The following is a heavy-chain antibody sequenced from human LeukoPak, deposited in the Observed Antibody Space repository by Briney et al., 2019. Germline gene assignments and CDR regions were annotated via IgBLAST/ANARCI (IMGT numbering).Heavy chain of an antibody. CDR2: IKPDGTEK. CDR3: ARGGGLDV. V-gene: IGHV3-7*03. Sequence: PGGSLRLSCAASGFLFSNYWMSWVRQAPGKGLEWVANIKPDGTEKYYVDSLEGRFTISRDNAKNSLYLQMSNLRAEDTAVYFCARGGGLDVWGQGATVTVSS. D-gene: IGHD3-16*01. CDR1: GFLFSNYW. J-gene: IGHJ6*02.